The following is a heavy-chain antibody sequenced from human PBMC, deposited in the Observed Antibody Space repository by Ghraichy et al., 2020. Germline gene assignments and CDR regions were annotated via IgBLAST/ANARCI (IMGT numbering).Heavy chain of an antibody. J-gene: IGHJ4*02. CDR2: INSDGSST. Sequence: GESLNISCVASGFTFSSYWMHWVRQVPGKGLVWVSRINSDGSSTSYADSVKGRFTISRDNAKNTLYLQMNSLRAEDTAIFYCANSLRSSSQIDYWGQGTLVTVSS. CDR3: ANSLRSSSQIDY. V-gene: IGHV3-74*01. D-gene: IGHD6-13*01. CDR1: GFTFSSYW.